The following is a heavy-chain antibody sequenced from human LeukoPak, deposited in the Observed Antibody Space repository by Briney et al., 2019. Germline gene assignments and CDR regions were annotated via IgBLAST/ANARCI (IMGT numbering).Heavy chain of an antibody. Sequence: ASVKVSCKASGGTFSSYAISWVRQAPGQGLEWMGGIIPIFGTANYAQKFQGRVTITADESTSTAYMELSSLRSEDTAVYYCARQGFYVWGSYRLFDYWGQGTLVTVSS. J-gene: IGHJ4*02. CDR2: IIPIFGTA. D-gene: IGHD3-16*02. CDR1: GGTFSSYA. CDR3: ARQGFYVWGSYRLFDY. V-gene: IGHV1-69*13.